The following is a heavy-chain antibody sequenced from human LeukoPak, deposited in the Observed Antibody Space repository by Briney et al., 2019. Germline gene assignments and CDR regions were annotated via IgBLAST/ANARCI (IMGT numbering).Heavy chain of an antibody. CDR3: ARTVGTHRFDY. CDR1: GGSISSSDYY. J-gene: IGHJ4*02. V-gene: IGHV4-39*01. Sequence: SEPLSLTCSVSGGSISSSDYYWGWIRQPPRERLEWLGTIYYNGNTYYNPSLQSRVIISVDTSKNQFSLKLTSVTAPDTAVYYCARTVGTHRFDYWGQGILVTVSS. D-gene: IGHD4-23*01. CDR2: IYYNGNT.